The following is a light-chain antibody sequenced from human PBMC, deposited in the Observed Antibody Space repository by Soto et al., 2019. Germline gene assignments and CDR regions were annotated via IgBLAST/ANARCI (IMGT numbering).Light chain of an antibody. J-gene: IGKJ1*01. CDR2: AAS. Sequence: DIKMTQSPSSLSASVRDRVTITCRASQGISNYLAWYQRKPGKVPKRLIYAASTLPSGVPSRFSGNGSGTDLTLNISSLQPEYVATYYCQKYDSAPWTCGQGTKVEIK. CDR3: QKYDSAPWT. V-gene: IGKV1-27*01. CDR1: QGISNY.